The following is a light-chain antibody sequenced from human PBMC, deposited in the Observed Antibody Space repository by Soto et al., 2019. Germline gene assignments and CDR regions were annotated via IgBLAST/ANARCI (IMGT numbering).Light chain of an antibody. CDR3: AAWDGSLNGCV. CDR1: NSNIGSNN. Sequence: QSVLTQPPSASGTPGQRVTISCSGSNSNIGSNNVNWYQQLAGTAPKLLIYSSDQRPSGVPDRFSGSKSGTSASLAISGLQSEDEADYYCAAWDGSLNGCVFGGGTKLTVL. CDR2: SSD. J-gene: IGLJ3*02. V-gene: IGLV1-44*01.